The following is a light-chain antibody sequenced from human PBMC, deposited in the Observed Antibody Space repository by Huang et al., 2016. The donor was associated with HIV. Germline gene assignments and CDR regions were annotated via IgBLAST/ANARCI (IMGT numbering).Light chain of an antibody. CDR2: KAY. V-gene: IGKV1-5*03. CDR1: QSISSW. J-gene: IGKJ2*01. Sequence: DIQMTQSPSTLSASVGDRVTITCRASQSISSWLAWYQQKSGKSPKLLIYKAYSLERGVPSRFSGSGSGTEFTLTISSPQPDDFGTYYCQQYNSYSGYTFGQGTKLEIK. CDR3: QQYNSYSGYT.